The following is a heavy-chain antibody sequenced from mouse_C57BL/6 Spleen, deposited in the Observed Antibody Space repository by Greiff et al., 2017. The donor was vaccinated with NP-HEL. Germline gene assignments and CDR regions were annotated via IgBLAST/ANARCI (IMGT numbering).Heavy chain of an antibody. CDR1: GYTFTDYY. V-gene: IGHV1-26*01. Sequence: EVQLQQSGPELVKPGASVKISCKASGYTFTDYYMNWVKQSHGKSLEWIGDINPNNGGTSYNQKFKGKATLTVDKSSSTAYMELRSLTSEDSAVYYCARSDYYGSSYVRYFDVWGTGTTVTVSS. D-gene: IGHD1-1*01. J-gene: IGHJ1*03. CDR3: ARSDYYGSSYVRYFDV. CDR2: INPNNGGT.